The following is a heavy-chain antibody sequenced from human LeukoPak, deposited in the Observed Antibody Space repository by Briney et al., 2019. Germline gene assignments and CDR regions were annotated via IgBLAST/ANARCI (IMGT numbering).Heavy chain of an antibody. D-gene: IGHD3-10*01. CDR2: MNPNSGNT. J-gene: IGHJ6*03. V-gene: IGHV1-8*01. Sequence: ASVKVSCKASGYTFTSYDINWVRQATGQGLEWMGWMNPNSGNTGYAQKFQGRVTMTRNTSISTAYMELSSLRSEDTAVYYCARGVRMVRGVIIELYYYYYYMDVWGKGTTVTISS. CDR3: ARGVRMVRGVIIELYYYYYYMDV. CDR1: GYTFTSYD.